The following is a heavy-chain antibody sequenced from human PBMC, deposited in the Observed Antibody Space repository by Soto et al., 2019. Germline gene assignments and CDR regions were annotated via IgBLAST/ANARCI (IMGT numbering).Heavy chain of an antibody. J-gene: IGHJ6*02. CDR3: AGSGRNAYYNMDV. V-gene: IGHV5-51*01. D-gene: IGHD1-26*01. CDR1: GYSFTTFW. CDR2: IYPGDSDT. Sequence: PGESLKISFKGSGYSFTTFWIGWVRQMPGKGLEWMGVIYPGDSDTRYSPSFQGQVTMSVDKSISTAYLQWSFLKASDTATYYCAGSGRNAYYNMDVWGQGTTVTVSS.